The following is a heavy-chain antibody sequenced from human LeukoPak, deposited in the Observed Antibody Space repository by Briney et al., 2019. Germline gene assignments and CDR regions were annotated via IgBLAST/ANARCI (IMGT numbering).Heavy chain of an antibody. CDR3: MDV. J-gene: IGHJ6*03. CDR2: ISYSGNT. V-gene: IGHV4-39*02. CDR1: AGSISSSDYY. Sequence: SETLSLTCTVSAGSISSSDYYWGWIRQSPGKGLEWIGRISYSGNTYCNPSLKSRVTISVDTSKNHFSLRLSSVTAADTAVYYYMDVWGEGTTVAVSS.